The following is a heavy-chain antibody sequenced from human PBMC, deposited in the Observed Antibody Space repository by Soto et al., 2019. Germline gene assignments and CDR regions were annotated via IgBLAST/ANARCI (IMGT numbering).Heavy chain of an antibody. J-gene: IGHJ4*02. V-gene: IGHV3-30-3*01. CDR2: MSYDGSNK. Sequence: QVQLVESGGGVVQPGRSLRLSCAASGFTFSSYAXXXXXXXXXXXXXXXXXMSYDGSNKYYADSVKGRFTISRDNSKXXXXXXXXXXXXXXXXXXXXXXXXXXXXXXXXXXXFDYWGQGTLVTVSS. CDR1: GFTFSSYA. CDR3: XXXXXXXXXXXXXXXFDY.